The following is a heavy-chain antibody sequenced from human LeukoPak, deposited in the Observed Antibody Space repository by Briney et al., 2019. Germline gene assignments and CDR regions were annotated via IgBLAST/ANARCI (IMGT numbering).Heavy chain of an antibody. J-gene: IGHJ6*03. CDR1: GFTFSSYA. CDR3: AKGKSYDFWSGYYMDV. Sequence: GGSLRLSCAASGFTFSSYAMSWVRQAPGKGLEWVSAISGGSTYYADSVKGRFTISRDNSKNTLYLQMNSLRAEDTAVYYCAKGKSYDFWSGYYMDVWGKGTTVTVSS. CDR2: ISGGST. V-gene: IGHV3-23*01. D-gene: IGHD3-3*01.